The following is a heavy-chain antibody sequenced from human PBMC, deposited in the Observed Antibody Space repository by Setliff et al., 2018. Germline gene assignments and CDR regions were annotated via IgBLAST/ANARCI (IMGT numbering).Heavy chain of an antibody. D-gene: IGHD3-10*01. CDR2: ISGSSGNFI. J-gene: IGHJ4*02. Sequence: ASETLSLTCSASGFTFSASTMNWVRQAPGKGLEWVSSISGSSGNFIYYADSVKGRFTISRDNAKNSLFLQMDNLRAEDTAQYFCARDSSHFIRVLDSWGQGTLVTVSS. V-gene: IGHV3-21*01. CDR3: ARDSSHFIRVLDS. CDR1: GFTFSAST.